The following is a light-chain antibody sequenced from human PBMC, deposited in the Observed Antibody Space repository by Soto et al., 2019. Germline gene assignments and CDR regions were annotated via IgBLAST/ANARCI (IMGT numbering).Light chain of an antibody. CDR1: QSVGSS. V-gene: IGKV1-5*03. CDR3: QQYSTYSKT. CDR2: SAS. Sequence: DLQMTQSPSTLSASVGDRVTMTCRASQSVGSSLAWYQQKPGKAPQLLLYSASILQSGVPSRFSGSGSGTEFTLTISSLQPDDFATYYCQQYSTYSKTFGQGTKVEI. J-gene: IGKJ1*01.